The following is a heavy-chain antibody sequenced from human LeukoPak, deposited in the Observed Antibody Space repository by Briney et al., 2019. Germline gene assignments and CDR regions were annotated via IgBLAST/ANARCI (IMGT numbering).Heavy chain of an antibody. CDR1: GYTFSSYA. D-gene: IGHD3-9*01. CDR2: INTNNGNP. V-gene: IGHV7-4-1*02. Sequence: ASVKVSCKASGYTFSSYAVNWVRQAPGQGLEWIGWINTNNGNPRYAQGFTGRLVFSLDTSVSTAFLQISSLKAEDTAVYYCARGSIFSDYRGQGTLVTVSS. CDR3: ARGSIFSDY. J-gene: IGHJ4*02.